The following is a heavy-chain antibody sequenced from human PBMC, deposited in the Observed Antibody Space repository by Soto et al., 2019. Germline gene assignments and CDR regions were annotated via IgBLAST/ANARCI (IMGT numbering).Heavy chain of an antibody. CDR3: AIGGSSLNFYS. CDR1: GFTFRSYW. CDR2: INSDGSST. D-gene: IGHD6-6*01. Sequence: GVSLRLSCAASGFTFRSYWMQWVRQAPGKGLVWVSWINSDGSSTSYADSVKGRFTISRDNAKNTLYLQMNSLRAEDTAVYYCAIGGSSLNFYSWGHGT. J-gene: IGHJ4*01. V-gene: IGHV3-74*01.